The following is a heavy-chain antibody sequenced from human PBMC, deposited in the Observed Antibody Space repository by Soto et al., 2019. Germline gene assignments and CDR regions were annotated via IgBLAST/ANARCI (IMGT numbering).Heavy chain of an antibody. CDR1: GGSLSGYY. J-gene: IGHJ4*02. D-gene: IGHD3-3*01. Sequence: SETLSLTCAVYGGSLSGYYWSWIRQPPGKGLEWIGEINHSGGTNYNPSLKSRVTVSVDTSNNQFSLRLSSVTAADTAVFYCARGRMIYDFWSSYSGYFDYWGQGTLVTVSS. CDR2: INHSGGT. V-gene: IGHV4-34*01. CDR3: ARGRMIYDFWSSYSGYFDY.